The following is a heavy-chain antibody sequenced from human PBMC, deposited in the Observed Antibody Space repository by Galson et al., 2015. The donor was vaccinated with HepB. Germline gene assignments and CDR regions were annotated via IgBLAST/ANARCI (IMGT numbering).Heavy chain of an antibody. V-gene: IGHV3-21*06. D-gene: IGHD7-27*01. CDR2: IISSSSSI. J-gene: IGHJ3*02. CDR3: ARDRNWGRDAFDI. Sequence: SLRLSCAASGFTFSSYRMNWVRQAPGKGLKWVSSIISSSSSIYYADSVKGRFTISRDNAKSSLYLHMNSLRAEDTAVYYCARDRNWGRDAFDIWGQGTMVTVSS. CDR1: GFTFSSYR.